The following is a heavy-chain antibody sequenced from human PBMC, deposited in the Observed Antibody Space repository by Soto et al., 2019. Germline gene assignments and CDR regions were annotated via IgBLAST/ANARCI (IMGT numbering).Heavy chain of an antibody. D-gene: IGHD2-2*01. CDR1: GFTFSSYG. J-gene: IGHJ3*02. CDR2: ISYDGSNK. CDR3: AKGDGEPDIVVVPAAPPADAFDI. Sequence: GGSLRLSCAASGFTFSSYGMHWVRQAPGKGLEWVAVISYDGSNKYYADSVKGRFTISRDNSKNTLYLQMNSLRAEDTAVYYCAKGDGEPDIVVVPAAPPADAFDIWGQGTMVTVSS. V-gene: IGHV3-30*18.